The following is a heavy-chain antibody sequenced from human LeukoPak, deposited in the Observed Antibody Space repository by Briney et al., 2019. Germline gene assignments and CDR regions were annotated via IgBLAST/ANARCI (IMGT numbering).Heavy chain of an antibody. Sequence: GGSLRLSCAASGFTFSSYSMSWVRQAPGKGLEWVANIKHDGSEKYYVDSVKGRFTISRDNAKNSLYLQMNSLRAEDTAVYYCARDRGQWLVSNYYYYGIDVWGQGTTVTVSS. D-gene: IGHD6-19*01. CDR1: GFTFSSYS. J-gene: IGHJ6*02. CDR3: ARDRGQWLVSNYYYYGIDV. V-gene: IGHV3-7*01. CDR2: IKHDGSEK.